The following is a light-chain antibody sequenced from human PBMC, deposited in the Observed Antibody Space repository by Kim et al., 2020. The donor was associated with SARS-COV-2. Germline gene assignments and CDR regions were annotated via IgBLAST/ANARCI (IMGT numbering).Light chain of an antibody. CDR2: DAS. Sequence: ASVRDRVTITCQAGQDIKQCLHWSQQTPGKAPKLLIYDASNLEAGVPSRFSGSGSGTDFTLNISSLQPEDIATYYCQQCDDLPFTFGPGTKVDIK. V-gene: IGKV1-33*01. J-gene: IGKJ3*01. CDR1: QDIKQC. CDR3: QQCDDLPFT.